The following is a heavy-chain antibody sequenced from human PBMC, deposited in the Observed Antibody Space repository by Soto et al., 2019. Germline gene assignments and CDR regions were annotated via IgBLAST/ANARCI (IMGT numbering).Heavy chain of an antibody. J-gene: IGHJ4*02. Sequence: ASVKVSCKASGYTFTSYGISWVRQAPGQGLEWMGWISAYNGNTNYAQKLQGRVTMTTDTSTSTAYMELRSLRSDDTAVYYCARSSLERELLWFGELSGYFDYWGQGTLVTVSS. CDR1: GYTFTSYG. V-gene: IGHV1-18*01. CDR2: ISAYNGNT. D-gene: IGHD3-10*01. CDR3: ARSSLERELLWFGELSGYFDY.